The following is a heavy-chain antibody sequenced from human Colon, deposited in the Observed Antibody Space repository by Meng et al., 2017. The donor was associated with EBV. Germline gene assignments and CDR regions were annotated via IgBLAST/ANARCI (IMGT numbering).Heavy chain of an antibody. CDR2: INHSGSA. CDR1: GGSLSGYY. CDR3: ARTFGYCSNNNCPRTLGY. Sequence: QVKLHHGAAGLLKPSETLALTCGVSGGSLSGYYWSWIRHFPGRTLEFIGDINHSGSANYNPSLRGRVTISVDTSKNQIFLNLHSVTAADTAVYHCARTFGYCSNNNCPRTLGYWGQGTLVTVSS. D-gene: IGHD2-2*03. V-gene: IGHV4-34*01. J-gene: IGHJ4*02.